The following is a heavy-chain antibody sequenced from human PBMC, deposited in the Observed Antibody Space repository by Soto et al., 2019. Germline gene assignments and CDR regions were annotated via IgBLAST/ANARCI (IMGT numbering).Heavy chain of an antibody. D-gene: IGHD6-19*01. CDR2: INHTGGIT. CDR1: GDSITSGNW. V-gene: IGHV4-4*02. Sequence: SETLSLTCAVSGDSITSGNWWSWVRQAPGKGLEWIGEINHTGGITNYNPPLKSRVNISLDKSKNQFSLKLNSVTAADTAVYYCARWLCIGNGCNSRWFDPWGQGTQVTVSS. CDR3: ARWLCIGNGCNSRWFDP. J-gene: IGHJ5*02.